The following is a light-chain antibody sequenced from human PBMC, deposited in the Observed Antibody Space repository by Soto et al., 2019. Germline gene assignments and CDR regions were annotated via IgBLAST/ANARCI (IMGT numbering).Light chain of an antibody. CDR1: QRIGSW. CDR2: ATS. CDR3: QQANSVPWT. Sequence: QMTQSPSSVSASVGDRVILTCRASQRIGSWLAWYHQRPGKAPKLLIYATSTLETGVPSRFSGSGSGRDFTLTISSLQPEDLGTYFCQQANSVPWTFGQGTKVEVK. V-gene: IGKV1-12*01. J-gene: IGKJ1*01.